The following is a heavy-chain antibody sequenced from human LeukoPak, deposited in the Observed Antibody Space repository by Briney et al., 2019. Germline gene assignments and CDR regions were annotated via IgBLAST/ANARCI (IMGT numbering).Heavy chain of an antibody. D-gene: IGHD6-13*01. V-gene: IGHV3-7*03. CDR2: IKQDGSEK. CDR3: ATSTAAAGTD. CDR1: GFTFSSYA. Sequence: GGSLRLSCAASGFTFSSYAMSWVRQAPGKGLKWVANIKQDGSEKYYVDSVKGRFTISRDDAQNSLYLQMNSLRAEDTAIYYCATSTAAAGTDWGQGTLVTVS. J-gene: IGHJ4*02.